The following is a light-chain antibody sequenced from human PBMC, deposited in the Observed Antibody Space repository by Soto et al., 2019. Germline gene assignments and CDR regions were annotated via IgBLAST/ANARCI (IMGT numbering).Light chain of an antibody. CDR1: QSIDTW. J-gene: IGKJ1*01. V-gene: IGKV1-5*01. CDR2: DAS. CDR3: QPYNPFWT. Sequence: DIQLTRSPATVAASVGDRVGITCRASQSIDTWLAWYQQKPGTAPKLLIYDASSLQSGVPSRFSGSGSGTEFTLTIISLQPDAFAPSFSQPYNPFWTFGQGTKVDIK.